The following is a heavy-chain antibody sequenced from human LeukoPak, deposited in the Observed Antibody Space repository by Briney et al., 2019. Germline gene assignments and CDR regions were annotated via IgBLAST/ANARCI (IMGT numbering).Heavy chain of an antibody. CDR1: GGTFSSYA. CDR3: ARDQEMATGFDY. J-gene: IGHJ4*02. D-gene: IGHD5-24*01. Sequence: ASVKVSCKASGGTFSSYAISWVRQAPGQGLEWMGWISAYNGNTNYAQKLQGRVTMTTDTSTSTAYMELRSLRSDDTAVYYCARDQEMATGFDYWGQGTLVTVSS. CDR2: ISAYNGNT. V-gene: IGHV1-18*01.